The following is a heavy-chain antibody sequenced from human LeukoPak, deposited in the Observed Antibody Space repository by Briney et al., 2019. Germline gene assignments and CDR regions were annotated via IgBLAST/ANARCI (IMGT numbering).Heavy chain of an antibody. Sequence: GGSLRLSCAASGFTFSSYAMSWVRQAPGKGLEWVSAISGSGGSTYYADSVKGRFTISRDNSKNTLYPQMNSLRAEDTAVYYCAKDGRTHSGSYDFDYWGQGTLVTVSS. V-gene: IGHV3-23*01. CDR1: GFTFSSYA. D-gene: IGHD1-26*01. CDR3: AKDGRTHSGSYDFDY. J-gene: IGHJ4*02. CDR2: ISGSGGST.